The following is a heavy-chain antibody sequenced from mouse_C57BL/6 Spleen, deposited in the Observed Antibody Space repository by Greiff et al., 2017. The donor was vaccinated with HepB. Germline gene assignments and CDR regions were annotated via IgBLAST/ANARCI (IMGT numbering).Heavy chain of an antibody. CDR1: GFNFKDYY. CDR3: ARYDYKGFAD. Sequence: EVQLQQSGAELVKPGASVKLSCTASGFNFKDYYMHWVKQRTEQGLEWIGRIDPEDGETNYAPKVQGKATITADTSSNTAYLQLSSLTSEDTAVYYCARYDYKGFADWGQGTLVTVSA. V-gene: IGHV14-2*01. CDR2: IDPEDGET. D-gene: IGHD2-4*01. J-gene: IGHJ3*01.